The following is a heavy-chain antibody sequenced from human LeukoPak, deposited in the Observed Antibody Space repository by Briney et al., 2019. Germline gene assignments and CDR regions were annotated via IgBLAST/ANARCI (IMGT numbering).Heavy chain of an antibody. V-gene: IGHV1-69*05. J-gene: IGHJ5*02. Sequence: SVKVSCKASAGTFSSYAISWVRQAPGQGLEWMGGIIPIFGTANYAQKFQGRVTITTDESTSTAYMELSSLRSEDTAVYYCAIAVLGSWYFDPWGQGTLVTVSS. CDR2: IIPIFGTA. CDR1: AGTFSSYA. D-gene: IGHD6-13*01. CDR3: AIAVLGSWYFDP.